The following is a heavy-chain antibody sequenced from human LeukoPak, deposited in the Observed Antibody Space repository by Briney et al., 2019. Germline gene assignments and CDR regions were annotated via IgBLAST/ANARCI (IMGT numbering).Heavy chain of an antibody. V-gene: IGHV3-30*18. CDR2: ISYDGSNK. Sequence: GSLRLSCAASGFPFISYGMHWVRQAPGKGLDWVAVISYDGSNKYYADSVKGRFTISRDNSKNTLYLQMNSLRAEDTAVYYCAKGRVSGVVVAATDYWGQGTLVTVSS. CDR3: AKGRVSGVVVAATDY. J-gene: IGHJ4*02. CDR1: GFPFISYG. D-gene: IGHD2-15*01.